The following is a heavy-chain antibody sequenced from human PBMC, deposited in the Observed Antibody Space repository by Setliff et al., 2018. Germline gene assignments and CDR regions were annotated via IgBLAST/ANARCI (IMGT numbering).Heavy chain of an antibody. D-gene: IGHD3-22*01. J-gene: IGHJ4*02. CDR1: GDSISGYY. V-gene: IGHV4-4*08. CDR2: IYNSGTT. CDR3: ATLLAGNSGFYDTDF. Sequence: SETLSLTCTVSGDSISGYYWSWIRQPPGKGLEWIGYIYNSGTTSYNPSLRRRVSMSVDTSNNQISLTLASMTAADTAVYFCATLLAGNSGFYDTDFWGQGAQVTVSS.